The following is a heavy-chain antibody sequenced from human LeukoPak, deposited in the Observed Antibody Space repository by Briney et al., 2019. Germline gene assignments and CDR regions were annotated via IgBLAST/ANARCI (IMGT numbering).Heavy chain of an antibody. Sequence: GGSLRLSCAASGFTFSSYEMNWVRQAPGKGLEWVSYISSSGSTIYYADSVKGRFTISRDNAKNSLYLQMNSLRAEDTAVYYCAKGGTYYYDSSGYRDFNWFDPWGQGTLVTVSS. V-gene: IGHV3-48*03. J-gene: IGHJ5*02. CDR3: AKGGTYYYDSSGYRDFNWFDP. CDR1: GFTFSSYE. CDR2: ISSSGSTI. D-gene: IGHD3-22*01.